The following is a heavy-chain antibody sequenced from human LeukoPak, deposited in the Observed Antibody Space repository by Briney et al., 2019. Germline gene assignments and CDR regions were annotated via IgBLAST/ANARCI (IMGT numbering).Heavy chain of an antibody. D-gene: IGHD6-13*01. CDR1: GFTFSSYW. V-gene: IGHV3-7*01. CDR3: ARLNSSSWYYYYYGMDV. Sequence: PGGSLRLSCAASGFTFSSYWMSWVRQAPGKGLEWVANIKQDGSEKYYVDSVKGRFTISRDNAKNSLYLQMNSLRAEDTAVYYCARLNSSSWYYYYYGMDVWGQGTTVTVSS. CDR2: IKQDGSEK. J-gene: IGHJ6*02.